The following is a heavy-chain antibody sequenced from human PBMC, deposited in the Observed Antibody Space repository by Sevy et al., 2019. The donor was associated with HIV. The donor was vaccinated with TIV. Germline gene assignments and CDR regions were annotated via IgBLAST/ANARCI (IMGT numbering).Heavy chain of an antibody. Sequence: GGSLRLSCVASGFTLNSYWMSWVRQAPGKGLEWVANIKQDGSVKYYVNSVKGRFTICRDNARNLLYLQMNSLRVEDTALYYCVRAIAADGSFWGQGTLVTVSS. V-gene: IGHV3-7*01. D-gene: IGHD6-13*01. CDR1: GFTLNSYW. CDR3: VRAIAADGSF. CDR2: IKQDGSVK. J-gene: IGHJ4*02.